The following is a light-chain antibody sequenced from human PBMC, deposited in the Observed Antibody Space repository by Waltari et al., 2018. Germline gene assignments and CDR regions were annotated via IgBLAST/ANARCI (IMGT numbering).Light chain of an antibody. Sequence: QSVLTQPPSASGTPGQRVTISCSGSSSNIGSNYVYWYQQLPGTAPKLIVHRNNHRPSGVPDRFSGSKSGTSASLAISGLRSEDEADYYCAAWDDSLSGPVFGGGTKLTVL. CDR2: RNN. CDR1: SSNIGSNY. V-gene: IGLV1-47*01. J-gene: IGLJ2*01. CDR3: AAWDDSLSGPV.